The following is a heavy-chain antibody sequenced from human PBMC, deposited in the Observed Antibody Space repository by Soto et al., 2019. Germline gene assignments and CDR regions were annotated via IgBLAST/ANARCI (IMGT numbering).Heavy chain of an antibody. D-gene: IGHD3-10*01. Sequence: GASVKVSCKASGYTFTNYGINWLRQARGQGIEWMGWFNPKNGNTNYAQTFEGRLTLTTDTSTSTAFMELSNLRSDDTAFYYCARVNFGEPLDSSGQGTLVTVSS. CDR3: ARVNFGEPLDS. CDR2: FNPKNGNT. J-gene: IGHJ4*02. V-gene: IGHV1-18*01. CDR1: GYTFTNYG.